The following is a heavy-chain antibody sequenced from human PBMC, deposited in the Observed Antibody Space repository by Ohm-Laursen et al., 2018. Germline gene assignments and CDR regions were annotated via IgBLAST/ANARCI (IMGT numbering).Heavy chain of an antibody. CDR3: ARGGVVTNPFDF. V-gene: IGHV3-11*01. CDR1: GFSFSDYY. J-gene: IGHJ4*02. CDR2: ISSSGSII. D-gene: IGHD2-21*02. Sequence: SLRLSCAASGFSFSDYYMSWIRQAPGKGLECVSYISSSGSIIYYADSLKGRFTISRDNAKNSVYLQMSSLRAEDTAVYYCARGGVVTNPFDFWGQGTLVTVSS.